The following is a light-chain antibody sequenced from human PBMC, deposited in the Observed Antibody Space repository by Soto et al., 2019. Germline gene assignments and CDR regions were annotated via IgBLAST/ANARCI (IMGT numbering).Light chain of an antibody. Sequence: QSALTQPASVSGSPGQSITISCTGTSSDVGGYKYVSWYQQHPDKAPKLIIYDVTNRPSGISNRFSGSKSGNTASLTISGLQAEDEADYYCSSYTSSNSYVFGTGTKVTVL. J-gene: IGLJ1*01. CDR2: DVT. V-gene: IGLV2-14*01. CDR1: SSDVGGYKY. CDR3: SSYTSSNSYV.